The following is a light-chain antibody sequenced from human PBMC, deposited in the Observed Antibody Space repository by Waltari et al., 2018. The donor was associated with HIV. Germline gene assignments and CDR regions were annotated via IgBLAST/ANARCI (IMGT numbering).Light chain of an antibody. CDR3: QSYDSSLSAWV. CDR2: GNT. J-gene: IGLJ3*02. Sequence: QSVLTQPPSLSGAPGQTVTISCTGTSSNIGADYHVHWYQQLPGTAPKLLIYGNTIRPSGVPDRFSGSKSGTPASLAITGLQADDEADYYCQSYDSSLSAWVFGGGTKLTVL. CDR1: SSNIGADYH. V-gene: IGLV1-40*01.